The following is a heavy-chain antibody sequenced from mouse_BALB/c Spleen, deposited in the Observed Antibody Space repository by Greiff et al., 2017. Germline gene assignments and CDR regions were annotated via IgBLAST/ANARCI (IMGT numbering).Heavy chain of an antibody. J-gene: IGHJ3*01. CDR3: ARSMETARATESFAY. Sequence: LVKTGASVKISCKASGYSFTGYYMHWVKQSHGKSLEWIGYISCYNGATSYNQKFKGKATFTVDTSSSTAYMQFNSLTSEDSAVYYCARSMETARATESFAYWGQGTLVTVSA. D-gene: IGHD3-2*01. V-gene: IGHV1S34*01. CDR2: ISCYNGAT. CDR1: GYSFTGYY.